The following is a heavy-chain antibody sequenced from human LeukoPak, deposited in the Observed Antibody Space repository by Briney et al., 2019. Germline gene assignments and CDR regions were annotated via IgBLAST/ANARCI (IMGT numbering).Heavy chain of an antibody. CDR3: ARSPGIAEAGTAKMYYFDY. Sequence: SETLSLTCTVSGGSISSGGYYWSWIRQHPGKGLEWIGYIYYSGSTYYNPSLKSRVTISVDTSKNQFSLKLSSVTAADTAVYYYARSPGIAEAGTAKMYYFDYWGQGTLVTVSS. J-gene: IGHJ4*02. CDR2: IYYSGST. CDR1: GGSISSGGYY. D-gene: IGHD6-19*01. V-gene: IGHV4-31*03.